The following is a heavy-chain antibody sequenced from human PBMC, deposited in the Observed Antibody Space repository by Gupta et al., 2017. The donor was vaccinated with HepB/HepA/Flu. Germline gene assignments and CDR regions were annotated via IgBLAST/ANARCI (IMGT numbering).Heavy chain of an antibody. D-gene: IGHD3-22*01. CDR1: GFPFSSYV. CDR3: AKDSGFGGHYDSSGPIEY. CDR2: ISYDGSNK. J-gene: IGHJ4*02. Sequence: QVQLVGSGGGVVQPGRSLRLSCAASGFPFSSYVMHWVRPAPGKGLEWVAVISYDGSNKYYADSVKGRFTISRDNSKNTLYLQMNSLRAEDTAVYYCAKDSGFGGHYDSSGPIEYWGQGTLVTVSS. V-gene: IGHV3-30*18.